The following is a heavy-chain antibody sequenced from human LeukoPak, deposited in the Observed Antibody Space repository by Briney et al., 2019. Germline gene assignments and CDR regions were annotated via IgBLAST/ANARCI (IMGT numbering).Heavy chain of an antibody. CDR1: GGSFSRYY. J-gene: IGHJ5*02. CDR3: ARAYSGSYYVWFDP. Sequence: SETLSLTCAVYGGSFSRYYWSWIRQPPGKGLEWIGEINHSGSTNYNPSLKSRVTISVETSKNQFSLKLSSVTAADTAVYYCARAYSGSYYVWFDPWGQGTLVTVSS. CDR2: INHSGST. D-gene: IGHD1-26*01. V-gene: IGHV4-34*01.